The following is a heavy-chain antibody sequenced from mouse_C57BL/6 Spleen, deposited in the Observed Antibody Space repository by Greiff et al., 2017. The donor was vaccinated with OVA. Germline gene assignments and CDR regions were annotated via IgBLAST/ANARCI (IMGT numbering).Heavy chain of an antibody. V-gene: IGHV1-26*01. Sequence: EVQLQQSGPELVKPGASVKISCKASGYTFTDYYMNWVKQSHGKSLEWIGDINPNNGGTSYNQKFKGKATLTVDKSSSTAYMELRSLTSEDSAVQYCAREPTVGAMDYWGQGTSVTVSS. D-gene: IGHD1-1*01. CDR2: INPNNGGT. J-gene: IGHJ4*01. CDR3: AREPTVGAMDY. CDR1: GYTFTDYY.